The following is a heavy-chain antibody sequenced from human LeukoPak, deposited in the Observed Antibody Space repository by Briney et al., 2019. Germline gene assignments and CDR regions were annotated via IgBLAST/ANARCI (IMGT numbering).Heavy chain of an antibody. D-gene: IGHD1-1*01. Sequence: GGSLRLSCAASGFTFSSYGMSWVRQAPGKGLEWVSAISGSGGSTYYADSVKGRSTISRDNSKNTLYLQINSLRAEDTAVYYCAKDRWTEVDAFDIWGQGTMVTVSS. J-gene: IGHJ3*02. V-gene: IGHV3-23*01. CDR2: ISGSGGST. CDR1: GFTFSSYG. CDR3: AKDRWTEVDAFDI.